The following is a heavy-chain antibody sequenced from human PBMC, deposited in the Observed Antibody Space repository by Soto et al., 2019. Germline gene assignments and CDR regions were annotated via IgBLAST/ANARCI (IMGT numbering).Heavy chain of an antibody. CDR3: AREGGAVAGTIRAFDI. Sequence: SETLSLTCTVSGGSISSYYWSWIRQPPGKGLEWIGYIYYSGSTNYNPSLKSRVTISVDTSKNQFSLKLSSVTAADTAVYYCAREGGAVAGTIRAFDIWGQGTMVTVSS. D-gene: IGHD6-19*01. CDR2: IYYSGST. CDR1: GGSISSYY. V-gene: IGHV4-59*01. J-gene: IGHJ3*02.